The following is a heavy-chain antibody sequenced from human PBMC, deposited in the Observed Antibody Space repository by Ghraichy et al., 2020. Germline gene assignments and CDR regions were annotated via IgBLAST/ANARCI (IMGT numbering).Heavy chain of an antibody. J-gene: IGHJ6*02. V-gene: IGHV3-21*06. D-gene: IGHD2-15*01. CDR2: ISSSSTYI. CDR1: GFTFDNYS. CDR3: ARDLRGPGYCSGGSCSKLHFYYYGMDV. Sequence: GGSLRLSCAASGFTFDNYSINWVRQAPGKGLEWVSSISSSSTYIYYADSVKGRFTISRDNAKNSLYLQMNSLRAEDTAVYYCARDLRGPGYCSGGSCSKLHFYYYGMDVWGQGTTVTVSS.